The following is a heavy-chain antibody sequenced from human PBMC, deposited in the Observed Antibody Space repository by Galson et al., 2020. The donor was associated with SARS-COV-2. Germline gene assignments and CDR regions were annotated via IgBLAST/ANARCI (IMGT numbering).Heavy chain of an antibody. CDR1: GYTFTSYG. CDR2: ISAYNGNT. V-gene: IGHV1-18*01. Sequence: ASVKVSCKASGYTFTSYGISWVRQAPGQGLEWMGWISAYNGNTNYAQKLQGRVTMTTDTSTSTAYMELRSLRSDDTAVYYCARDDWDYNYYGGVDVGGQGTTSTVS. D-gene: IGHD3-9*01. CDR3: ARDDWDYNYYGGVDV. J-gene: IGHJ6*02.